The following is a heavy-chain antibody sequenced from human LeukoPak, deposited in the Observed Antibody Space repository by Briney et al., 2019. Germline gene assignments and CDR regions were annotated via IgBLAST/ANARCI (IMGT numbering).Heavy chain of an antibody. V-gene: IGHV1-2*02. Sequence: ASVKVSCKASGYTFTGYYMHWVRQAPGQALEWMGWINPNSGGTNYAQKFQGRVTMTRDTSISTAYMELSRLRSDDTAVYYCAREGYDYVWGSYRNYYMGVWGKGTTVTVSS. CDR1: GYTFTGYY. CDR2: INPNSGGT. CDR3: AREGYDYVWGSYRNYYMGV. J-gene: IGHJ6*03. D-gene: IGHD3-16*02.